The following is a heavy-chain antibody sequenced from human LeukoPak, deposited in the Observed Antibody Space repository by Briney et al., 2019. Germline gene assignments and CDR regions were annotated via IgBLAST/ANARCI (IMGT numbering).Heavy chain of an antibody. Sequence: PGGSLRLSXAAPGFTFSSYAMSWVRQAPGKGLEWVSAISGSGGSTYYADSVKGRFTISRDNSKNTLYLQMNSLRAEDTAVYYCAKDAHYSNYVDYFDYWGQGTLVTVSS. CDR1: GFTFSSYA. J-gene: IGHJ4*02. CDR3: AKDAHYSNYVDYFDY. CDR2: ISGSGGST. D-gene: IGHD4-11*01. V-gene: IGHV3-23*01.